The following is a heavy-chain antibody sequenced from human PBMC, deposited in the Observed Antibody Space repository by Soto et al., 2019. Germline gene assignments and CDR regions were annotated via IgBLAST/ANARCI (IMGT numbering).Heavy chain of an antibody. Sequence: ASVKVSCKASGYTFTSYGISLVRQNPGQGLEWMGWISAYNGNTNYAQKLQGRVTMTTDTSTSTAYMELRSLRSDDTAVYYCARDGYCSSTSCYGPYYYYGMDVWGQGTTVTVSS. J-gene: IGHJ6*02. CDR3: ARDGYCSSTSCYGPYYYYGMDV. D-gene: IGHD2-2*03. CDR1: GYTFTSYG. CDR2: ISAYNGNT. V-gene: IGHV1-18*01.